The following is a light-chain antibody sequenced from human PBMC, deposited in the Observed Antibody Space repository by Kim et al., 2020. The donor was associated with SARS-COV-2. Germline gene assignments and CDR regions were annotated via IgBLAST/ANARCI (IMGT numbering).Light chain of an antibody. Sequence: QSVLTQPPSVSETPGLRVTISCSGSTSNIGRNYVYWYRHLPGTAPKLLIYRDNQRPSGVPDRFSGSESGTSASLAISGLRSEDEADYYCATWDATLGGPVFGGGTQLTVL. CDR3: ATWDATLGGPV. CDR2: RDN. CDR1: TSNIGRNY. V-gene: IGLV1-47*01. J-gene: IGLJ7*01.